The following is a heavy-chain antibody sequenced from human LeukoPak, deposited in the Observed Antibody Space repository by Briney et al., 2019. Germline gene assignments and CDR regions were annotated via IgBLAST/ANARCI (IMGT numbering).Heavy chain of an antibody. V-gene: IGHV4-59*01. J-gene: IGHJ4*02. D-gene: IGHD3-10*01. CDR1: GGSISSYY. CDR2: IYYSGST. CDR3: AGFGEFLFDY. Sequence: KPSETLSLTCTVSGGSISSYYWSWIRQPPGKGLEWIGYIYYSGSTNYNPSLKSRVTISVDTSKNQFSLKLSSVTAADTAVYCCAGFGEFLFDYWGQGTLVTVSS.